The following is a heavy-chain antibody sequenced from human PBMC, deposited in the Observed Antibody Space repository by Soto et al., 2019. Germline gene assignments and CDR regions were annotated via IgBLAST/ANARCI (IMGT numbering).Heavy chain of an antibody. CDR1: GFTFDDYA. Sequence: EVQLVESGGGLVQPGRSLRLSCAASGFTFDDYAMHWVRQAPGKGLEWVSGISWNSGSIGYADPVKGRFTISRDNAKNSLYLQMNSLRAEDTALYYCAKDIRGCPPYYFDYWGQGTLVTVSS. D-gene: IGHD6-19*01. J-gene: IGHJ4*02. CDR2: ISWNSGSI. CDR3: AKDIRGCPPYYFDY. V-gene: IGHV3-9*01.